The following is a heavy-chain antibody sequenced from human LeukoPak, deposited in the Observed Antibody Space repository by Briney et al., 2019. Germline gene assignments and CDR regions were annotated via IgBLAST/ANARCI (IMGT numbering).Heavy chain of an antibody. D-gene: IGHD6-13*01. V-gene: IGHV4-38-2*01. CDR1: GYSISSGYY. CDR2: IYHSGST. CDR3: ARLKQQLVIVWFDL. J-gene: IGHJ5*02. Sequence: PSETLSLTCAVSGYSISSGYYWGWIRQPPGKGLEWIGSIYHSGSTYYNPSLKSRVTISVDTSKNQFSLKLSSVTAADTAVYYCARLKQQLVIVWFDLWGQGTLVTVSS.